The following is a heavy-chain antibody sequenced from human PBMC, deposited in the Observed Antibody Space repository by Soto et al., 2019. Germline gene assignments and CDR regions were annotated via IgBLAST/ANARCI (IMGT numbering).Heavy chain of an antibody. CDR1: GGTFSSYT. V-gene: IGHV1-69*02. J-gene: IGHJ4*02. D-gene: IGHD2-21*02. Sequence: SVKVSCKASGGTFSSYTISWVRQAPGQGLEWMGRIIPILGIANYAQKFQGRVTITADKSASTAYMELSSLRSEDTAVYYCARSIVVVPALDYWGQGTLVTVSS. CDR2: IIPILGIA. CDR3: ARSIVVVPALDY.